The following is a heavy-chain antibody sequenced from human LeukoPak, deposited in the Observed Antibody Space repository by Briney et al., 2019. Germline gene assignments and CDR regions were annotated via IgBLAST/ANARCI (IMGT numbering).Heavy chain of an antibody. D-gene: IGHD2-15*01. CDR2: FDPEDGET. Sequence: ASVKVSCKVSVYTLTELSMHWVRQAPGKGLEWMGGFDPEDGETIYAQKFQGRVTMTEDTSTDTAYMELSSLRSEDTAVYYCATGCSGGSCYSWHWFDPWGQGTLVTVSS. J-gene: IGHJ5*02. CDR1: VYTLTELS. CDR3: ATGCSGGSCYSWHWFDP. V-gene: IGHV1-24*01.